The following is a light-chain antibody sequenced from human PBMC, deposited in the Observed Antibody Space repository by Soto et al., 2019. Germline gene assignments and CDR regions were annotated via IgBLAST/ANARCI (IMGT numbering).Light chain of an antibody. CDR1: QTISFS. Sequence: DIQMTQSPSTLSASVGDRVTITCRASQTISFSLAWYQQKPGKAPKLLIYDASSLESGVPSRFSGSGSGTEFTLTISSLQPDDFATYYCQQYNSYWTFGPGT. CDR2: DAS. J-gene: IGKJ1*01. CDR3: QQYNSYWT. V-gene: IGKV1-5*01.